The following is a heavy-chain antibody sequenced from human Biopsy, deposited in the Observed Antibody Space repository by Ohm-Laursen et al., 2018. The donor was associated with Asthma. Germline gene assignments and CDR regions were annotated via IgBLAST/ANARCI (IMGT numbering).Heavy chain of an antibody. J-gene: IGHJ3*02. CDR1: GYTFISYA. D-gene: IGHD3-9*01. V-gene: IGHV1-3*01. CDR3: ARTYYDFLTGQVNDAFVI. CDR2: INAGNGNT. Sequence: AASVKVSCKVSGYTFISYAIHWVRQAPGQRLEWMGWINAGNGNTKYSQKFQGRVTITRDTSASTAYMELSSLRSEDTAVYYRARTYYDFLTGQVNDAFVIWGQGTMVTVSS.